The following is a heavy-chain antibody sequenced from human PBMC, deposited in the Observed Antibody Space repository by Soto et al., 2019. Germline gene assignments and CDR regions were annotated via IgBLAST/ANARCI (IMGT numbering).Heavy chain of an antibody. V-gene: IGHV1-2*04. CDR1: GYTSSGHY. J-gene: IGHJ6*02. CDR2: INPDSGDT. CDR3: ARMCSISNYHYYGMDV. Sequence: ASVKVSCKASGYTSSGHYIHWMRQAPGQGLEWMGWINPDSGDTKFAQKFQGLVTMARDTSISTVYMELRRLISDDTAVYYCARMCSISNYHYYGMDVWGQGTTVTVSS. D-gene: IGHD2-2*01.